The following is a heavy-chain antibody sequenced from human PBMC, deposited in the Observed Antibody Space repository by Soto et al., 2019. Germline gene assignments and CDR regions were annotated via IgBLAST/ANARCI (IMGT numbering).Heavy chain of an antibody. CDR1: RGSIGSGGCY. Sequence: PSETLSLTCTVSRGSIGSGGCYWSWIRQHPGKGLEWIGYIYYSGSTYYNPSLKSRVTISVDTSKNQFSLKLSSVTAADTAVYYCARDALYSYGRYFDYWGQGTLVTVSS. V-gene: IGHV4-31*03. CDR2: IYYSGST. D-gene: IGHD5-18*01. CDR3: ARDALYSYGRYFDY. J-gene: IGHJ4*02.